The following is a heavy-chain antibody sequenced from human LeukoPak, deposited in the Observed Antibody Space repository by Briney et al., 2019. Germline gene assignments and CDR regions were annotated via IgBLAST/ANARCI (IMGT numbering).Heavy chain of an antibody. V-gene: IGHV3-74*01. J-gene: IGHJ4*02. CDR3: ARDGIAAVDFDY. CDR2: VNGDGSST. Sequence: GGSLRLSCAASGFTFSTYWTHWVRQAPGKGLVWVSRVNGDGSSTNYADSVKGRFTISRDNAKNTLYLQMNSLRAEDTAVYYCARDGIAAVDFDYWGQGILVTVSS. CDR1: GFTFSTYW. D-gene: IGHD6-13*01.